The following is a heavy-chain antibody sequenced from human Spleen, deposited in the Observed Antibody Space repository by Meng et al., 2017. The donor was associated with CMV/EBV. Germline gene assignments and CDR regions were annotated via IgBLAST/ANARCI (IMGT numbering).Heavy chain of an antibody. J-gene: IGHJ6*02. V-gene: IGHV3-30*02. CDR1: GFTFSTYG. CDR3: AKVFAITIFGVDYYYGMDV. Sequence: GGSLRLSCTASGFTFSTYGMHWVRQSPGKGLEWVAFIDFDGRNKYSAGALKGRFTVSRDNSKNTLYLQMSSLRAEDTGVYYCAKVFAITIFGVDYYYGMDVWGQGTTVTVSS. CDR2: IDFDGRNK. D-gene: IGHD3-3*01.